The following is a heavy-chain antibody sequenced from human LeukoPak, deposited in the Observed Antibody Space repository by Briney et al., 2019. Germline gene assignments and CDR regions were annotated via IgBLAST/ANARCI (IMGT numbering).Heavy chain of an antibody. D-gene: IGHD4-11*01. Sequence: SETLSLTCTVSGGSISTYYWNWIRQPPGKGLEWVAYIYYTGSTNYNPSLRSRLSSSVDTSKSQFSLKLSSVTAADTAVYYCARARRRDDYSPSSWSLQTFDYWGQGTPVPVSS. CDR2: IYYTGST. CDR3: ARARRRDDYSPSSWSLQTFDY. J-gene: IGHJ4*02. V-gene: IGHV4-59*01. CDR1: GGSISTYY.